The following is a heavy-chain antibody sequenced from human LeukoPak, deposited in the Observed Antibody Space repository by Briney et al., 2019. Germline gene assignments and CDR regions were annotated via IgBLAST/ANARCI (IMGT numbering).Heavy chain of an antibody. CDR2: ISAYNGNT. CDR1: GYTFTSYG. CDR3: AREARGSYSSHYFVY. D-gene: IGHD1-26*01. J-gene: IGHJ4*02. V-gene: IGHV1-18*01. Sequence: ASVKVSCKASGYTFTSYGISWVRQAPGQGLEWMGWISAYNGNTNYAQKLQGRVTMTTDTSTSTAYMELRSLRSDDTAVYYCAREARGSYSSHYFVYWGQRTLVTVSS.